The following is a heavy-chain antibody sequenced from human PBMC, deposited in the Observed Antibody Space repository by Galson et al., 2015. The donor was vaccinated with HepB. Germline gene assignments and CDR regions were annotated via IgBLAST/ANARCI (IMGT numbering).Heavy chain of an antibody. J-gene: IGHJ6*02. D-gene: IGHD6-25*01. CDR3: AGAAGKRGRGLWDDYYYYHMDV. CDR1: GDSVSGNSAA. CDR2: TYYRSKWYN. Sequence: CAISGDSVSGNSAAWNWIRQSPSRGLEWLGRTYYRSKWYNDYAVSVKSRITINPDTSKNQFSLQLNSVTPEDTAVYYCAGAAGKRGRGLWDDYYYYHMDVWGQGTTVTVSS. V-gene: IGHV6-1*01.